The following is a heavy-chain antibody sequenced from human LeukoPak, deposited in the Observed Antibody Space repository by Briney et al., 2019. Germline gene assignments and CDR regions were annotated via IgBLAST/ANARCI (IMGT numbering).Heavy chain of an antibody. D-gene: IGHD3-22*01. V-gene: IGHV4-38-2*01. CDR1: GDSISSGAY. J-gene: IGHJ3*01. Sequence: SETLSLTCAVSGDSISSGAYWGWVRQPPGKGLEWIGTIYHSGSTYYNPSLNSRVTISIDTSKNQFSLKLPSVTAADTAVYYCANSWYYLDSSGLPKSDAFDRWGQGTLVTVSS. CDR3: ANSWYYLDSSGLPKSDAFDR. CDR2: IYHSGST.